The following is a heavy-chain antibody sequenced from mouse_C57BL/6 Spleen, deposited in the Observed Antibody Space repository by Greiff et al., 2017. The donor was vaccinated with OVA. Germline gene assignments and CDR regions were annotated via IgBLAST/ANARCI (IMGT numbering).Heavy chain of an antibody. CDR3: ARQEYYAMDY. CDR2: IYPSDSET. V-gene: IGHV1-61*01. Sequence: VQLQQPGAELVRPGSSVKLSCKASGYTFTSYWMDWVKQRPGQGLEWIGNIYPSDSETHYNQKFKDKATLTVDKSSSTAYMQLSSLTSEDCAVYYCARQEYYAMDYWGQGTSVTVSS. J-gene: IGHJ4*01. CDR1: GYTFTSYW.